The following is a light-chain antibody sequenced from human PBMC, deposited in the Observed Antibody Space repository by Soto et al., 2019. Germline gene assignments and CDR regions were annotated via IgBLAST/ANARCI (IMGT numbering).Light chain of an antibody. CDR3: AAWDDSLKAVL. J-gene: IGLJ2*01. CDR2: NNS. V-gene: IGLV1-44*01. CDR1: SSNIGVDP. Sequence: QSVLTQPPSASGTPGQRVTISCSGSSSNIGVDPVNWYQQLPGTAPKLLIYNNSQRPSGVPDRFSGTKSGTSASLAISGLQCEDEAEYYCAAWDDSLKAVLLGGGTKLTVL.